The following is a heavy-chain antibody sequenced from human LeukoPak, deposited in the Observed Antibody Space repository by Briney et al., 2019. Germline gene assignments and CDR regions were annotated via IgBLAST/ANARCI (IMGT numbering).Heavy chain of an antibody. CDR3: ARSVDIVATMFDY. CDR2: INHSGST. J-gene: IGHJ4*02. CDR1: GGSFSGYY. D-gene: IGHD5-12*01. Sequence: SEALSLTCAVYGGSFSGYYWSWIRQPPGKGLEWIGEINHSGSTNYNPSLKSRVTISVDTSKNQFSLKLSSVTAADTAVYYCARSVDIVATMFDYWGQGTLVTVSS. V-gene: IGHV4-34*01.